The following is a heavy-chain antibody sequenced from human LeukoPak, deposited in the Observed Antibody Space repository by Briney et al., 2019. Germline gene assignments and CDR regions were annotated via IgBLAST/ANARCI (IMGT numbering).Heavy chain of an antibody. CDR2: INHSGST. CDR1: GGSFGGYY. Sequence: SETLSLTCAVYGGSFGGYYWSWIRQPPGKGLEWIGEINHSGSTNYNPSLKSRVTISVDTSKNQFSLKLSSVTAADTAVYYCARARNYYDSSGYYRYYYYYYMDVWGKGTTVTVSS. V-gene: IGHV4-34*01. D-gene: IGHD3-22*01. CDR3: ARARNYYDSSGYYRYYYYYYMDV. J-gene: IGHJ6*03.